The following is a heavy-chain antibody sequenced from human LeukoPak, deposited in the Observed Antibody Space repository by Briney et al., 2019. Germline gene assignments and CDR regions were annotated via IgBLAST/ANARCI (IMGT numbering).Heavy chain of an antibody. Sequence: PGRSLRLSCAASGFTFDDYAMRWVRQAPGKGLEWVSGISWNSGSIGYADSVKGRFTISRDNAKNSLYLQMNSLRAEDTALYYCAKGSVAGQRAWLASRGFAFDIWGQGTMVTVSS. CDR2: ISWNSGSI. J-gene: IGHJ3*02. D-gene: IGHD6-19*01. CDR3: AKGSVAGQRAWLASRGFAFDI. CDR1: GFTFDDYA. V-gene: IGHV3-9*01.